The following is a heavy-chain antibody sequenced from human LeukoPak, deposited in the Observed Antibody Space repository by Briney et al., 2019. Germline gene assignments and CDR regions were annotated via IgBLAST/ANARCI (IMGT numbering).Heavy chain of an antibody. V-gene: IGHV3-72*01. CDR2: TRNKANSYTT. J-gene: IGHJ3*02. Sequence: GGSLRLSCAASGFTFSDHYMDWVRQAPGKGLEWVGRTRNKANSYTTEYAASVKGRFTISRDDSKNSLYLQMNSLKTEDTAVYYCAREAGAAAKNAFDIWGQGTMVTVSS. CDR3: AREAGAAAKNAFDI. CDR1: GFTFSDHY. D-gene: IGHD1-26*01.